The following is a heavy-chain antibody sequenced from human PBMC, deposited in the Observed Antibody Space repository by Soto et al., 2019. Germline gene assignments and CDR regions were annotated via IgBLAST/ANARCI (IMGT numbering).Heavy chain of an antibody. V-gene: IGHV1-69*13. CDR2: IIPIFGTA. Sequence: ASVKVSCKASGGTFSSYAISWVRQAPGQGLEWMGGIIPIFGTANYAQKFQGRVTITADESTSTAYMELSSLRSEDTAVYYCARVLTHLRGTRPSNWFDPWGQGTLVTVSS. CDR1: GGTFSSYA. D-gene: IGHD3-10*01. CDR3: ARVLTHLRGTRPSNWFDP. J-gene: IGHJ5*02.